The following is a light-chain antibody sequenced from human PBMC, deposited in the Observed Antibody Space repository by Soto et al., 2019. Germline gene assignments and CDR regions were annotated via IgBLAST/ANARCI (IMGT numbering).Light chain of an antibody. CDR1: QSISSY. V-gene: IGKV1-39*01. J-gene: IGKJ1*01. CDR3: QQASSFPRT. Sequence: DIQMTQSPSSLSASVGDRVTITCRASQSISSYLNWYQQKPGKAPKLLIYAASSLQSGVPSRFSGSGSGTDFTLTISSLQPEDFATYYCQQASSFPRTFGQGTKVDI. CDR2: AAS.